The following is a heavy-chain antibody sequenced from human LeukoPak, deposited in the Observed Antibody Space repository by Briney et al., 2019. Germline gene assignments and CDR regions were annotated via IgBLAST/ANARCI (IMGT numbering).Heavy chain of an antibody. CDR2: IYHSGST. CDR3: ARTYSGTSDY. CDR1: SGSINNYY. V-gene: IGHV4-59*01. Sequence: PSETLSLTCTVSSGSINNYYWSWIRQPPGKGLEWIGYIYHSGSTNYNPSLKSRVTISIDTSKYQFSLKLSSVTAADTAMYYCARTYSGTSDYWGQGTLITVSS. J-gene: IGHJ4*02. D-gene: IGHD1-26*01.